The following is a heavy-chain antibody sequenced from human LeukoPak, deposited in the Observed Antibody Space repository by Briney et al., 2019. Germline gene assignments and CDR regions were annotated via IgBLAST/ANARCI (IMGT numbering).Heavy chain of an antibody. J-gene: IGHJ4*02. CDR3: VADGARGECY. CDR1: GVTFTSSA. CDR2: IVVGSGNT. V-gene: IGHV1-58*02. D-gene: IGHD3-16*01. Sequence: SVKVSCKASGVTFTSSAMQWVRQARGQRLEWIGWIVVGSGNTNYAQKFQERVTITRDMSTSTAYMKLSSLRSEDTAVYYCVADGARGECYWGQGTLVTVSS.